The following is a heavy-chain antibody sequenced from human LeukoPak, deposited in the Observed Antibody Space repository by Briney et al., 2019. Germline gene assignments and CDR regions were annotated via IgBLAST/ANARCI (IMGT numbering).Heavy chain of an antibody. J-gene: IGHJ4*02. CDR1: GFTSSSYG. D-gene: IGHD3-9*01. CDR3: AKWNGDILTGYYLDD. Sequence: PGRSLRLSCAASGFTSSSYGMHWVRQAPGKGLECVALISYDGSKKYYADSVKGRFTISRDDSKNTVYLQMSSLSAEATAMYYCAKWNGDILTGYYLDDWGQGTLVTVSS. V-gene: IGHV3-30*18. CDR2: ISYDGSKK.